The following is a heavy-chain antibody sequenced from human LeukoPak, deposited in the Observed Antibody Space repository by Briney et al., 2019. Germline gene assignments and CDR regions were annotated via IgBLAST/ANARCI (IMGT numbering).Heavy chain of an antibody. CDR3: AKDIVRDGYNPLLHY. D-gene: IGHD5-24*01. J-gene: IGHJ4*02. CDR2: ISWNSGSI. V-gene: IGHV3-9*01. CDR1: GFTFDDYA. Sequence: PGGSLRLSCAASGFTFDDYAMHWVRQAPGKGLEWASGISWNSGSIGYADSVKGRFTISRDNAKNSLYLQMNSLRAEDTALYYCAKDIVRDGYNPLLHYWGQGTLVTVSS.